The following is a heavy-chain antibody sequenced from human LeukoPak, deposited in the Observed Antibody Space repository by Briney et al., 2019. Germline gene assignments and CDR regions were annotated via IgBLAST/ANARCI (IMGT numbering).Heavy chain of an antibody. CDR3: TTTTTVLTGY. D-gene: IGHD4/OR15-4a*01. Sequence: GGSLRLSCAASGFTFSNVWMDWVRQAPGRGLEWVGRSKTHGDTTQYAAPVKDRFTISRDDSKNTLYLQMNGLKTEDTAVYYCTTTTTVLTGYWGQGTLVSVSS. CDR1: GFTFSNVW. J-gene: IGHJ4*02. V-gene: IGHV3-15*01. CDR2: SKTHGDTT.